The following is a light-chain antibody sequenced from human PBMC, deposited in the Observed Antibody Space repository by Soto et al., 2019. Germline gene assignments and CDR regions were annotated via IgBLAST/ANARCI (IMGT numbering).Light chain of an antibody. J-gene: IGLJ3*02. Sequence: QPVLTQPASVSGSPGQSITISCTGTTSDVGTYSLVSWYQQHPGKAPKLIIYGVDKRPSGVSDRFSGSKSGNRASLTISGLQAEDEADYYCCSYASTITWVFGGGTKLTVL. CDR3: CSYASTITWV. CDR1: TSDVGTYSL. V-gene: IGLV2-23*02. CDR2: GVD.